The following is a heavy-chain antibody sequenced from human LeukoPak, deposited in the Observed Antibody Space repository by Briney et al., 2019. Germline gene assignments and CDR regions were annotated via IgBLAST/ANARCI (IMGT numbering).Heavy chain of an antibody. CDR1: GYTFTSYG. CDR3: ARGSAGRRYYDFWSGYYSPWFDP. D-gene: IGHD3-3*01. Sequence: ASVKVSCKASGYTFTSYGISWVRQAPGQGLEWMGWISAYNGNTNYAQKLQGRVTMTTDTSTSTAYVELRSLRSDDTAVYYCARGSAGRRYYDFWSGYYSPWFDPWGQGTLVTVSS. CDR2: ISAYNGNT. J-gene: IGHJ5*02. V-gene: IGHV1-18*01.